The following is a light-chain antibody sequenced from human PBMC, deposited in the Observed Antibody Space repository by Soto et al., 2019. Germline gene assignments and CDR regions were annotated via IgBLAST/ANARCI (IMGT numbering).Light chain of an antibody. V-gene: IGLV1-40*01. CDR1: SSNIGAGYE. CDR2: END. Sequence: QSVLTQPPAVSEAPGQRVTISCTGSSSNIGAGYEAHWYQQVPGTAPKLLIYENDKRPSGVPDPFSGSKSGTSASLAITGLQADDEAEYYCQSYDSSLSGYVFGTGTKLTVL. CDR3: QSYDSSLSGYV. J-gene: IGLJ1*01.